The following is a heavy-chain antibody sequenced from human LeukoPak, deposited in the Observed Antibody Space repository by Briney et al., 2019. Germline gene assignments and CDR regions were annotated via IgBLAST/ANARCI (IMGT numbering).Heavy chain of an antibody. CDR1: GFTFSTYS. V-gene: IGHV3-21*01. CDR2: ITSSSTNI. Sequence: PGGSLRLSCAASGFTFSTYSMHWVRQAPGKGLEWVSSITSSSTNIYYADSVKGRFTISRDNAKNSLYLQMNSLRAEDTAVYYCARDHGETFDYWGQGTLVTVSS. J-gene: IGHJ4*02. D-gene: IGHD7-27*01. CDR3: ARDHGETFDY.